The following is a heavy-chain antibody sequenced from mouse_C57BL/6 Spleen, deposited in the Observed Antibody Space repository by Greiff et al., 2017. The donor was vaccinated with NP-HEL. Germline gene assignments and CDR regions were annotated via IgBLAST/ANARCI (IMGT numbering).Heavy chain of an antibody. CDR1: GYTFTDYN. CDR2: INPNSGTT. CDR3: ASGTS. Sequence: VQLQQSGAELVKPGASVKISCKASGYTFTDYNMNWVKQSPGKGLEWIGVINPNSGTTSYNEKFKGKATLTVDQSSSTAYMQLNSLTSETSSVYYSASGTSWGKGTLVTVST. V-gene: IGHV1-39*01. J-gene: IGHJ3*01.